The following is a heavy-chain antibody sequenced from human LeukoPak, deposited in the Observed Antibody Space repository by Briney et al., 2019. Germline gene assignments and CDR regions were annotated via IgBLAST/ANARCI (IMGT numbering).Heavy chain of an antibody. CDR3: ARVSSSWYQDWYFDL. J-gene: IGHJ2*01. CDR1: GYSISTGYY. CDR2: FYHGGST. V-gene: IGHV4-38-2*02. D-gene: IGHD6-13*01. Sequence: SETLSLTCTVSGYSISTGYYWDWIRQPPGKGLEWIGTFYHGGSTYYNPSLKSRVTISVDTSKNQFSLKLSSVTAADTAVYYCARVSSSWYQDWYFDLWGRGTLVTVSS.